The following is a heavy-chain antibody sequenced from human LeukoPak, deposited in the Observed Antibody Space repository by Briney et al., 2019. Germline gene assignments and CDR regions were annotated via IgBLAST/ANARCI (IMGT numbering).Heavy chain of an antibody. CDR3: VTERGDSSGYYYLDY. CDR1: GFTFSSNW. J-gene: IGHJ4*02. Sequence: GGSLRLSCAASGFTFSSNWMHWVRQAPGKGLVWVSRINSDGSSTSYADSVKGRFTISRDNAKNTLYLQMNSLRAEDTAVYYCVTERGDSSGYYYLDYWGQGALVTVSS. CDR2: INSDGSST. D-gene: IGHD3-22*01. V-gene: IGHV3-74*01.